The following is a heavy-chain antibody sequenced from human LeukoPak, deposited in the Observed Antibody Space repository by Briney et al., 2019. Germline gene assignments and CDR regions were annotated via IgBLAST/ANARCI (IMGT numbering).Heavy chain of an antibody. CDR1: GFTFSSYW. CDR2: IKRDGIEK. Sequence: PGGSLRLSCAASGFTFSSYWMDWVRQVPGKGPEWVANIKRDGIEKYFVGSVRGRFAISRDNAKNLLYLQMTSLRVEDTAVYYCAREGMVRGVPDAFDLWGQGTMVTVSS. D-gene: IGHD3-10*01. V-gene: IGHV3-7*01. CDR3: AREGMVRGVPDAFDL. J-gene: IGHJ3*01.